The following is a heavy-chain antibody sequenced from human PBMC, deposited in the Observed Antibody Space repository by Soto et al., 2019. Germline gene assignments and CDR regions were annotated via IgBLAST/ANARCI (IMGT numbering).Heavy chain of an antibody. CDR2: ISGNSANT. V-gene: IGHV3-23*01. D-gene: IGHD1-1*01. J-gene: IGHJ4*01. Sequence: PGGSLRLSCAASGFTFNTYVMSWVRQAPGKGLEWVSEISGNSANTYYADSVKGRFTISRNNSKNTLYLQMNSLTADDTAVYYCAKKLRPDDGKKEPIDYWGQGTLVTVSS. CDR3: AKKLRPDDGKKEPIDY. CDR1: GFTFNTYV.